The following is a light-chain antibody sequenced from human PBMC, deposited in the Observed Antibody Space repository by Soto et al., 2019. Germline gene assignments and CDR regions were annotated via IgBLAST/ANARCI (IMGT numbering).Light chain of an antibody. CDR3: PQMRT. CDR1: QGISSF. CDR2: DAS. J-gene: IGKJ1*01. V-gene: IGKV1-9*01. Sequence: DIQLTQSPSFLSGSVGDRVTITCRASQGISSFLAWYQQKPGKAPKFLIYDASTLENGVPSRFSGSDLCTQFGPALSSLQPDDFGSYYCPQMRTCGQGTK.